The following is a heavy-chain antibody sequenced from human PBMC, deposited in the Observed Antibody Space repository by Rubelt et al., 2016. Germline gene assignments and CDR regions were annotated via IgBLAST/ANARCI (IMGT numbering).Heavy chain of an antibody. D-gene: IGHD2-8*01. CDR1: GFTFSSYA. CDR3: ARDPVLPLGYAFDY. V-gene: IGHV3-30*04. Sequence: GFTFSSYAIHWVRQAPGKGLGGGAVISYDGSNKYYADSVKGRFTISRDNSKNTLYLQMNSLRAEGTAVYYCARDPVLPLGYAFDYWGQGTLVTVSS. CDR2: ISYDGSNK. J-gene: IGHJ4*02.